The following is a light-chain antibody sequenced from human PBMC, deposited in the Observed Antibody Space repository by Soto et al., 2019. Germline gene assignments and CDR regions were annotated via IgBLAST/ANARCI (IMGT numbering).Light chain of an antibody. Sequence: QSALTQPRSVSGSPGQSVTISCTGTSSDVGGYTYVSWYQQNAGKPPKLMIYDVTKRPSGVPDRFSGSKSGNTASLTISGLQAEDESDYYCCSSAGKYTFLFGAGTKVTVL. CDR3: CSSAGKYTFL. V-gene: IGLV2-11*01. J-gene: IGLJ2*01. CDR1: SSDVGGYTY. CDR2: DVT.